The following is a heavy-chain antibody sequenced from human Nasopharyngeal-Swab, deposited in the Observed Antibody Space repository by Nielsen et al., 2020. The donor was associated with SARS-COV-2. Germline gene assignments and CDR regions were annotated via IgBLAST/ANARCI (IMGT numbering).Heavy chain of an antibody. V-gene: IGHV3-21*01. CDR1: GFTFRSYS. D-gene: IGHD4-17*01. CDR2: ISISSSYL. CDR3: ASNPGTTVTNYYYYGMDV. Sequence: GESLKISCAASGFTFRSYSMNWVRQAPGKGLEWVSSISISSSYLYYADSVKGRFTISRDNAKNSLYLQMNSLRAEDTAVYYCASNPGTTVTNYYYYGMDVWGQGTTVTVSS. J-gene: IGHJ6*02.